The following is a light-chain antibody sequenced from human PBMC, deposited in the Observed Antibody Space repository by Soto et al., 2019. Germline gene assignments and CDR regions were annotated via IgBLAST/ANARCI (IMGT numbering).Light chain of an antibody. CDR1: QSVNSY. J-gene: IGKJ4*01. CDR3: QQRSDWPPLT. CDR2: DAS. Sequence: EIMLTQSPATLSLSPGERATLSCRASQSVNSYLAWYQQKPGQAPRLLIYDASNRATGIPARFSGSGSGTDFTLTISCLEPEDFAVYYCQQRSDWPPLTFGGGTKVEIK. V-gene: IGKV3-11*01.